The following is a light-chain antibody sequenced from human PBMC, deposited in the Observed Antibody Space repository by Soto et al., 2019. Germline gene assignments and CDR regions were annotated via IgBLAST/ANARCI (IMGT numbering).Light chain of an antibody. Sequence: QSLLTQPPSASGTPGQRVTISCSGSSSNIGSNYVYWYQQLPGTAPKLLIYSNNQRPSGVPDRFSGSKSGTSASLAISGLRSEDEADYYCAAWDDRLSGYQVCGTGNKVTV. V-gene: IGLV1-47*02. J-gene: IGLJ1*01. CDR2: SNN. CDR3: AAWDDRLSGYQV. CDR1: SSNIGSNY.